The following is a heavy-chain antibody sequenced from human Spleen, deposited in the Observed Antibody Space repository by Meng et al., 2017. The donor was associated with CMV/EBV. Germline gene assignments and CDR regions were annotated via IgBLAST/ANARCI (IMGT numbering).Heavy chain of an antibody. CDR3: ARLTRGRGYYYYYYGMDV. CDR1: GGSIGSSSYS. J-gene: IGHJ6*02. V-gene: IGHV4-39*07. D-gene: IGHD3-10*01. Sequence: SETLSLTCTVSGGSIGSSSYSWDWIRQPPGKGLEWVANVYNSGSTYYNPSLKSRVTISVDTSKNQFSLKLSSVTAADTAVYYCARLTRGRGYYYYYYGMDVWGQGTTVTVSS. CDR2: VYNSGST.